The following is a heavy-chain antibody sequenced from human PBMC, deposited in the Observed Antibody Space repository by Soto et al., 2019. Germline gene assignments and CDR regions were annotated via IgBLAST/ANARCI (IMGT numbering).Heavy chain of an antibody. CDR1: GGSISTVGHY. J-gene: IGHJ4*02. D-gene: IGHD5-12*01. V-gene: IGHV4-31*03. CDR3: AREERYSGLYYFDY. Sequence: TLSLTCSVSGGSISTVGHYWTWIRQPPGKGLEWIGSIYHTGSTYYSKSLRSRLTMSVDTSKSQFSLRLSSVTAADTAVYYCAREERYSGLYYFDYWGQGTLVTVSS. CDR2: IYHTGST.